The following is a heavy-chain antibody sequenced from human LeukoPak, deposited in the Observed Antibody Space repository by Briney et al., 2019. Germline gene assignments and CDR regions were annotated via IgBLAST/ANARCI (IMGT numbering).Heavy chain of an antibody. Sequence: GESLKISCKHSEYSFPNYCIGWVRQIPGKGLEWMGIIYPDDSDTRYSPSFQGQVTISADRSISTAYLQWSSLRASDTAMYYCAIGRGGQQLGDYWGQGTLVTVSS. CDR2: IYPDDSDT. CDR1: EYSFPNYC. J-gene: IGHJ4*02. V-gene: IGHV5-51*01. CDR3: AIGRGGQQLGDY. D-gene: IGHD6-13*01.